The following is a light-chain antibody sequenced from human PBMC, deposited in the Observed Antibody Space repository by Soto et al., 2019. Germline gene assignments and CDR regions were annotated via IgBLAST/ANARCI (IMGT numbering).Light chain of an antibody. CDR1: QGISSY. V-gene: IGKV1-9*01. Sequence: DIQLTQSPSFLSASVGDRVTITCRASQGISSYLAWYQQKPGKAAKLLIYAAYTLQSRVPSRFSGSGSGTEFTLTISSLQPEDFATYYCQQLNSYPSFGGGTKVEIK. CDR2: AAY. CDR3: QQLNSYPS. J-gene: IGKJ4*01.